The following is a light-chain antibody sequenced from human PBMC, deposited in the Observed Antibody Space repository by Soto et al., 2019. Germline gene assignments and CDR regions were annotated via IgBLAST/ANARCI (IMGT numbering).Light chain of an antibody. J-gene: IGLJ1*01. CDR3: SSYTSSSPYV. CDR1: SSDVGGYNY. CDR2: EVS. Sequence: QSVLSHPGSVSWSPGQSITISCTGTSSDVGGYNYVSWYQQHPGKAPKLMIYEVSNRPSGVSNRFSGSKSGNTASLTISGLQAEDQADYYCSSYTSSSPYVFGTGTKVTVL. V-gene: IGLV2-14*01.